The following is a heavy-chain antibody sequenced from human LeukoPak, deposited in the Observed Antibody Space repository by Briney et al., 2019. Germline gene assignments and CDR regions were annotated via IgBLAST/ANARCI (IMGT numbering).Heavy chain of an antibody. CDR2: ISGSGGNT. J-gene: IGHJ4*02. CDR1: KVTFSDYA. Sequence: GGSLRLSCAASKVTFSDYAMNWVRQAPGKGLEWVSGISGSGGNTYYADSVKGRFTISRDNAKKSLYLQMNSLRAEDTAVYYCVRDETSSSGWNYFDYWGQGTLVTVSS. CDR3: VRDETSSSGWNYFDY. D-gene: IGHD6-19*01. V-gene: IGHV3-23*01.